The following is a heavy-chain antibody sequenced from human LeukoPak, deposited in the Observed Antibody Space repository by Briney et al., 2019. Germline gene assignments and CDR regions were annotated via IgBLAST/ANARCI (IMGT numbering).Heavy chain of an antibody. V-gene: IGHV4-59*01. CDR2: IYYTGST. Sequence: PSETLSLTCTVSGGSISSDHWSWIRQPPGKGLEWIGYIYYTGSTNYNPSLKSRVAMSVDTSKNQFPLNLRSVTPEDTAVYYCARNLIPEQLVLNFWGQGTLVTVSS. CDR3: ARNLIPEQLVLNF. J-gene: IGHJ4*02. CDR1: GGSISSDH. D-gene: IGHD6-13*01.